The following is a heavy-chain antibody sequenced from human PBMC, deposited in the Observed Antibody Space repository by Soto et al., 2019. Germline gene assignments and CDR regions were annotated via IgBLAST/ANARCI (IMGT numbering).Heavy chain of an antibody. D-gene: IGHD6-13*01. CDR2: IWYDGSNK. CDR3: ATDATVAAAGTAIGY. J-gene: IGHJ4*02. Sequence: GGSLRLSCAASGFTFSSYGMHWVRQAPGKGLEWVAVIWYDGSNKYYADSVKGRFTISRDNSKNTLYLQMNSLRAEDTAVYYCATDATVAAAGTAIGYWGQGTLVTVSS. CDR1: GFTFSSYG. V-gene: IGHV3-33*01.